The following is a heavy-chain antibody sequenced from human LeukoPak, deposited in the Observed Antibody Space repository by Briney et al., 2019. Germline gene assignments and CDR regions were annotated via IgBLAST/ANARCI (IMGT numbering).Heavy chain of an antibody. V-gene: IGHV1-3*03. J-gene: IGHJ5*02. CDR3: ARDGGLRGDFWSGYYSP. D-gene: IGHD3-3*01. CDR2: INAGNGNT. CDR1: GYTFTSYA. Sequence: ASVKVSCKASGYTFTSYAMHWVRQAPGQRLEWMGWINAGNGNTKYSQEFQGRVTITRDTSASTAYMELSSLRSEDMAVYYCARDGGLRGDFWSGYYSPWGQGTLVTVSS.